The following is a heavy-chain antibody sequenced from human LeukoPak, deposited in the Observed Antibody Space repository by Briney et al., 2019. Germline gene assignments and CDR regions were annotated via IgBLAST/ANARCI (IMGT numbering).Heavy chain of an antibody. D-gene: IGHD3-3*01. CDR3: ARGSPHYDFWSGYYVY. CDR1: GGSISSSSYY. CDR2: IYYSGST. V-gene: IGHV4-30-4*08. Sequence: SETLSLTCTVSGGSISSSSYYWGWIRQPPGKGLEWIGYIYYSGSTYYNPSLKSRVTISVDTSKNQFSLKLSSVTAADTAVYYCARGSPHYDFWSGYYVYWGQGTLVTVSS. J-gene: IGHJ4*02.